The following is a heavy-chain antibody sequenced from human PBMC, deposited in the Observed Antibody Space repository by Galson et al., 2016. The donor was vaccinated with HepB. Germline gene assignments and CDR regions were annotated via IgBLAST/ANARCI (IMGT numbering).Heavy chain of an antibody. Sequence: SLRLSCAASGFDLSTSLMHWVRQAPGEGPEWVAVISADGSNKHYGESVKGRFTISRDNSKTTLHLEMNSLRPEDTAVYYCVSGYSRDFEYWGQGALVTVSS. V-gene: IGHV3-30*03. CDR1: GFDLSTSL. CDR2: ISADGSNK. D-gene: IGHD5-18*01. CDR3: VSGYSRDFEY. J-gene: IGHJ4*02.